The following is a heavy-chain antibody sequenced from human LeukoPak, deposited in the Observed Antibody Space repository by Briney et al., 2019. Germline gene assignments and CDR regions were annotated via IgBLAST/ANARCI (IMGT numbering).Heavy chain of an antibody. Sequence: GGSLRLSCAVSGFTFSDYYMRWLRQAPGKGLEWLSYISNRGDTIYYADSVRGRFTISRDNAKNSLYLQMNSLRAEDTAVYYCARDRPSGYYYSYGMDVWGQGTTVTVSS. J-gene: IGHJ6*02. V-gene: IGHV3-11*01. CDR2: ISNRGDTI. CDR3: ARDRPSGYYYSYGMDV. CDR1: GFTFSDYY.